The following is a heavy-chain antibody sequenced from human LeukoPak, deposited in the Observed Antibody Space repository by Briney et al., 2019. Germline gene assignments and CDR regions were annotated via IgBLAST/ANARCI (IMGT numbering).Heavy chain of an antibody. D-gene: IGHD3-10*01. Sequence: ASVKVSCKAAGYTFTTYPITWVRQAPGQGLEWMGWINPDNGNTIYAQKAQGRLTMTTDTSTTTACMELRSLRSDDTAVYYCARVRTYSYGSGSYYWDYYFVYWGLGTLVTVSS. CDR3: ARVRTYSYGSGSYYWDYYFVY. J-gene: IGHJ4*02. CDR1: GYTFTTYP. CDR2: INPDNGNT. V-gene: IGHV1-18*01.